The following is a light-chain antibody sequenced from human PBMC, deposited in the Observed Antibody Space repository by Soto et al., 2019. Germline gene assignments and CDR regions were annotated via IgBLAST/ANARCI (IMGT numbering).Light chain of an antibody. CDR2: EDN. Sequence: LTQPASVSGSPGQSITISCTETSSDVGSYNLVSWYQHHPGKAPKLMIYEDNKRPSGVSNRFSGSKSGNTASLTISGLQAEDEADYYCCSYAGSNTYVFGTGTKVTVL. V-gene: IGLV2-23*01. CDR1: SSDVGSYNL. CDR3: CSYAGSNTYV. J-gene: IGLJ1*01.